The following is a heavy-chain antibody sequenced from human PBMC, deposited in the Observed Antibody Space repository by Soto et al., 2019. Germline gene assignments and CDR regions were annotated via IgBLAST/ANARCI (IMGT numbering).Heavy chain of an antibody. J-gene: IGHJ3*02. D-gene: IGHD3-3*01. CDR2: IYYSGST. Sequence: PSETLSLTCTVSVGSISSYYWSWIRQPPGKGPEWIGYIYYSGSTNYNPSLKSRVTISVDTSKNQFSLKLSSVTAADTAVYYCAREMSPYDFWSGYAFDIWGQGTMVT. CDR3: AREMSPYDFWSGYAFDI. V-gene: IGHV4-59*01. CDR1: VGSISSYY.